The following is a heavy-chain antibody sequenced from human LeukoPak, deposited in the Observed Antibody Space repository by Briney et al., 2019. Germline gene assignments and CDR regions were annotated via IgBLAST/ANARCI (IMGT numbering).Heavy chain of an antibody. CDR1: GFTFSTFA. V-gene: IGHV3-21*06. CDR3: VRDVGAVRGEVYFDY. D-gene: IGHD3-10*01. Sequence: GGSLRLSCAASGFTFSTFAMHWVRLSPGKGLEWVSSITGSGPYMLYADSVKHRFTISRDNTKNLLYLEMNSLRAEDTAMYFCVRDVGAVRGEVYFDYWGQGTLVTVSP. CDR2: ITGSGPYM. J-gene: IGHJ4*02.